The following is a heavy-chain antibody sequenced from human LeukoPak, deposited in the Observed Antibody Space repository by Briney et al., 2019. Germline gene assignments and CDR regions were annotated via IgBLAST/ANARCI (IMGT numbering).Heavy chain of an antibody. D-gene: IGHD3-22*01. CDR1: GFTFSSYG. V-gene: IGHV3-33*01. CDR3: ARSYYDSSGYKQRGVFDY. J-gene: IGHJ4*02. Sequence: GRSLRLSCAASGFTFSSYGMHWVRQAPGKGLEWVAVIWYDGSNKYYADSVKGRFTISRDNSKNTLYLQMNSLRAKDTAVYYCARSYYDSSGYKQRGVFDYWGQGTLVTVSS. CDR2: IWYDGSNK.